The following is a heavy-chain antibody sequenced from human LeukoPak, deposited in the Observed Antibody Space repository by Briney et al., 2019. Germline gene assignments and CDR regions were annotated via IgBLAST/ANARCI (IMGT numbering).Heavy chain of an antibody. Sequence: SVKVSCKASGYTFTGYYMHWVRQAPGQELEWMGGIIPIFGTANYAQKFQGRVTITTHESTSTAYMELSSLRSEDTAVYYCARDHERDHDYYYYMDVWGKGTTVTVSS. CDR1: GYTFTGYY. J-gene: IGHJ6*03. V-gene: IGHV1-69*05. CDR2: IIPIFGTA. CDR3: ARDHERDHDYYYYMDV.